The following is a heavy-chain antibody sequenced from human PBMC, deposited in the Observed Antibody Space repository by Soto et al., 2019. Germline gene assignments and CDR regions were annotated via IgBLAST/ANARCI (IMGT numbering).Heavy chain of an antibody. CDR3: ASTNIVVVVAANYYGMDV. D-gene: IGHD2-15*01. CDR1: GGTFSSYA. CDR2: IIPIFGTA. Sequence: QVQLVQSGAEVKKPGSSVKVSCKASGGTFSSYAISWVRQAPGQGLEWMGGIIPIFGTANYAQKFQGRVTITADESTSTAYMELSSLRSEDTAVYYCASTNIVVVVAANYYGMDVWGQGTTVPVSS. J-gene: IGHJ6*02. V-gene: IGHV1-69*01.